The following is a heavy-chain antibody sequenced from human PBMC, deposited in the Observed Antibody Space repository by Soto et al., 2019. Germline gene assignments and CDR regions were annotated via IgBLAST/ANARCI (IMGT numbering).Heavy chain of an antibody. Sequence: SETLSLTCTVSGGSISSGGYYWSWIRQHPGKGLEWIGYIYDGGSTYYNPSLKSRVTISVDTSKNQFSLKLSSVTAADTAVYYCASQATGWYPDYWGQGTLVTV. CDR2: IYDGGST. CDR3: ASQATGWYPDY. J-gene: IGHJ4*02. V-gene: IGHV4-31*03. CDR1: GGSISSGGYY. D-gene: IGHD6-19*01.